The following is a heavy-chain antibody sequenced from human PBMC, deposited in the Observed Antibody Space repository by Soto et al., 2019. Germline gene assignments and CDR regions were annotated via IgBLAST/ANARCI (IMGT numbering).Heavy chain of an antibody. CDR3: ARSPYGSHYFDY. CDR1: GFTGSGDY. D-gene: IGHD3-10*01. CDR2: IYSDGST. J-gene: IGHJ4*02. Sequence: EVQLVETGGGLIQPGGSLRVSCAVSGFTGSGDYMYWVRQAPGKGLEWVSIIYSDGSTFYADSVKGRFTISRDNSKNTLFLQMNSLRAEDTAVYYCARSPYGSHYFDYWGQGTLVTVSS. V-gene: IGHV3-53*02.